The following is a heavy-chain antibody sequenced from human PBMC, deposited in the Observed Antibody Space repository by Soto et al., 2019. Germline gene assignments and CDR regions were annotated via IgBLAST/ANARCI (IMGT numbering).Heavy chain of an antibody. J-gene: IGHJ6*02. CDR3: ARGGSGSDWDYYGMDV. D-gene: IGHD3-10*01. CDR2: IYSGGTT. CDR1: ALTASKNY. V-gene: IGHV3-66*01. Sequence: EVQLVESGGGLVQPEGSLRLSCAGSALTASKNYMSWVRQPPGKGLEWVSVIYSGGTTYYADSVKDRFSISRDNSKSTLYLQMDNLRAGDTAVYYCARGGSGSDWDYYGMDVWGQGTTVTVSS.